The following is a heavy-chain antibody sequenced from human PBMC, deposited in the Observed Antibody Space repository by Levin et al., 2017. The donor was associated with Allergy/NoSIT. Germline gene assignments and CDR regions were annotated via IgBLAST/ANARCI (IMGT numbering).Heavy chain of an antibody. V-gene: IGHV3-23*01. CDR2: ISGSGGST. Sequence: GESLKISCAASGFTFSSYAMSWVRQAPGKGLEWVSAISGSGGSTYYADSVKGRFTISRDNSKNTLYLQMNSLRAKDTAVYYCAKDSSSWNLNWFDPWGQGTLVTVSS. J-gene: IGHJ5*02. CDR1: GFTFSSYA. CDR3: AKDSSSWNLNWFDP. D-gene: IGHD6-13*01.